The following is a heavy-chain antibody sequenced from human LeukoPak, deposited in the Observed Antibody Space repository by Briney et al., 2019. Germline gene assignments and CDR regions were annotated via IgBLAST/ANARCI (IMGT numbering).Heavy chain of an antibody. V-gene: IGHV3-21*01. J-gene: IGHJ3*02. CDR1: GFTFSSYS. D-gene: IGHD2-21*02. CDR3: ARGPLVPGTGAAFDI. CDR2: ISSSSSYI. Sequence: GGSLRLSCAASGFTFSSYSMNWVRQAPGKGLEWVSSISSSSSYIYYADSVKGRFTISRDNAKNSLYLQMNSLRAEDTAVYYCARGPLVPGTGAAFDIWGQGTMVTVSS.